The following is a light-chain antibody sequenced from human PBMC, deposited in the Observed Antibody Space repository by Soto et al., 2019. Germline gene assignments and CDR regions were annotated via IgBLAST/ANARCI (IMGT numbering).Light chain of an antibody. Sequence: QSALTQPASVSGSAGQSITISCSGTSSDIGTYDHVAWFQRFPGKTPKLVIYSVSDRPSGVSYRFSGSKSGNTASLTISGLQADDEADYYCISYTVSRSYVFGTGTKVTVL. CDR1: SSDIGTYDH. CDR3: ISYTVSRSYV. J-gene: IGLJ1*01. CDR2: SVS. V-gene: IGLV2-14*01.